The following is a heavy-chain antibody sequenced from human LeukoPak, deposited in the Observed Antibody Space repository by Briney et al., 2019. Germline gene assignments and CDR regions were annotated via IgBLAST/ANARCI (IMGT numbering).Heavy chain of an antibody. V-gene: IGHV1-24*01. CDR1: VYTLTELS. CDR3: ATARTSSGFNNWFDP. J-gene: IGHJ5*02. Sequence: ASVKVSCKVSVYTLTELSMHWVRQAPGKGLEWMGGFDPEDGETIYAQKFQGRVTMTEDTSTDTAYMELSSLRSEDTAVYYCATARTSSGFNNWFDPWGQGTLVTVSS. D-gene: IGHD3-22*01. CDR2: FDPEDGET.